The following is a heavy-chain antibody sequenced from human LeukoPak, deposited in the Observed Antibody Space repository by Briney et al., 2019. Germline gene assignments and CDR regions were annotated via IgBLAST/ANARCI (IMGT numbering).Heavy chain of an antibody. D-gene: IGHD6-19*01. CDR1: GGSISSYY. CDR3: AGSPNPYYFDF. Sequence: SETLSLTCTVSGGSISSYYWSLIRQSPEKGLEWIGYIYYTGNTNYNPSLKSRVTILVDASKNQFSLNPSSVTAADTAVYYCAGSPNPYYFDFWGQGSLVTVSS. J-gene: IGHJ4*02. CDR2: IYYTGNT. V-gene: IGHV4-59*01.